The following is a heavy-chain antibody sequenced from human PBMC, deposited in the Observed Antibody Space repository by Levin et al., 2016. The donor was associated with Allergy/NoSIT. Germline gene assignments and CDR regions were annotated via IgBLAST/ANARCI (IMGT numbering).Heavy chain of an antibody. Sequence: WIRQPPGKGLEWVSAISGSGGSTYYADSVRGRFTISRDNSKNTLHLQMNSLRAEDTAVYYCAKVCCGLYYYYGLDVWGQGTTVTVSS. CDR3: AKVCCGLYYYYGLDV. CDR2: ISGSGGST. J-gene: IGHJ6*02. V-gene: IGHV3-23*01. D-gene: IGHD3/OR15-3a*01.